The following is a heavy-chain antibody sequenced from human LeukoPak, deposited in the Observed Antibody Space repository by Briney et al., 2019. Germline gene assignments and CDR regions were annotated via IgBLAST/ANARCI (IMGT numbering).Heavy chain of an antibody. D-gene: IGHD3-3*01. Sequence: GGSLRLSCAASGFIFSDYGTNWVRQAQGKGLEWISYISSGSSDIFYADSVKGRFTISRDNAKSSLFLQMSSLRAEDTAVYYCASGYDFSSGSKRGFDNWGQGTLVIVSS. CDR2: ISSGSSDI. CDR3: ASGYDFSSGSKRGFDN. CDR1: GFIFSDYG. J-gene: IGHJ4*02. V-gene: IGHV3-48*01.